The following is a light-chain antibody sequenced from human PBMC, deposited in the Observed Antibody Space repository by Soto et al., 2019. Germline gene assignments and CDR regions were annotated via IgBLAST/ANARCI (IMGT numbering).Light chain of an antibody. CDR2: SNS. V-gene: IGLV1-44*01. Sequence: QAVVTQPPSASGIPGQRVTISCSGSSSNNGSNSVNWYQQVPGTAPKILIYSNSQRPSGVPDRFSGSKSGTSASLAISGLQSEDEADYYCGVWDDSVNVRYLFGTGTKLTVL. J-gene: IGLJ1*01. CDR1: SSNNGSNS. CDR3: GVWDDSVNVRYL.